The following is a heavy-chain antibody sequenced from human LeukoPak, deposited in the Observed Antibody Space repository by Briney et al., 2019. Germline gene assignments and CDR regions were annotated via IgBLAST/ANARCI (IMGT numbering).Heavy chain of an antibody. CDR2: IIPILGIA. Sequence: SVKVSCKPSGGTLSSYAISWGRQAPGQGVKWMGRIIPILGIANYAQQFQGRVKIPADKSTSTAYIELSSLRSEDTAVYYCARDNNDYGGNRYWRRGPRLSLS. CDR3: ARDNNDYGGNRY. D-gene: IGHD4-23*01. V-gene: IGHV1-69*04. CDR1: GGTLSSYA. J-gene: IGHJ4*02.